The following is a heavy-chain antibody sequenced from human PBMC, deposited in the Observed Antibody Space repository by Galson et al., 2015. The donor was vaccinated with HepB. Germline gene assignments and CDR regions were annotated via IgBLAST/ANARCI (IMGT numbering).Heavy chain of an antibody. J-gene: IGHJ5*02. CDR2: IGSKSPTYAT. V-gene: IGHV3-73*01. D-gene: IGHD3-16*02. CDR3: ARLGALSGYRSA. Sequence: CAAPGFPFRGSALHWVRQTSGKGLEWVGRIGSKSPTYATAYAASVKGRFTIPSAASKHPAFLQMNPLTTAATAGDYCARLGALSGYRSAWGQGTLVPV. CDR1: GFPFRGSA.